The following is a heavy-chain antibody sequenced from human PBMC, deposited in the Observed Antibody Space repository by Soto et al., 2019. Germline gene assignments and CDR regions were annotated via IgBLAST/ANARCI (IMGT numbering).Heavy chain of an antibody. CDR3: AKNPREWQQLYYFDY. CDR2: MSYDGSNK. V-gene: IGHV3-30*18. Sequence: QVQLVESGGGVVQPGMSLRLSCAASGFPFSRYGMHWARQAPGKGLEWLAVMSYDGSNKYYADSVKGRFTISRDNSKDTLYLQMNSLRGEDTAVYYCAKNPREWQQLYYFDYWGQGTLVTVSS. CDR1: GFPFSRYG. D-gene: IGHD1-26*01. J-gene: IGHJ4*02.